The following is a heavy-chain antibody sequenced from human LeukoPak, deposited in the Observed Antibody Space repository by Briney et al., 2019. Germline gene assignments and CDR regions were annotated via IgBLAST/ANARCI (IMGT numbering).Heavy chain of an antibody. J-gene: IGHJ4*02. Sequence: ASVKVSCKASGGTFSSYAISWVRQAPGQGREWMGRIIPILGIANYAQKFQGRVTITADKSTSTAYMELSSLRSEDTAVYYCAGDYDSSGYSATFDYWGQGTLVTVSS. CDR3: AGDYDSSGYSATFDY. D-gene: IGHD3-22*01. CDR2: IIPILGIA. V-gene: IGHV1-69*04. CDR1: GGTFSSYA.